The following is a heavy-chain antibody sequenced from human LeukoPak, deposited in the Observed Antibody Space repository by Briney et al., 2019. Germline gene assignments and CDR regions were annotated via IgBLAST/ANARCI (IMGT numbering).Heavy chain of an antibody. CDR2: IYPGDSDT. CDR1: GFSFTNYW. V-gene: IGHV5-51*01. CDR3: ARPSSGYESSFDY. Sequence: GESLKISCKGSGFSFTNYWMAWVRQMPWKGLEWMGIIYPGDSDTRYSPSFQGQVTISVDKSISTAYVQWSSLKAADSAMYYCARPSSGYESSFDYRGQGTLVTVSS. D-gene: IGHD5-12*01. J-gene: IGHJ4*02.